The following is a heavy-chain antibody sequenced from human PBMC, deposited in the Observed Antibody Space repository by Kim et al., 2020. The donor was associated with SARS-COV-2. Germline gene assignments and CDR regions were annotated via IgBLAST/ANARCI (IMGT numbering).Heavy chain of an antibody. J-gene: IGHJ4*02. CDR1: GFTFSSYA. Sequence: AGSLRLSCAASGFTFSSYAMSWVRQSPGKGLECVSAISGSGGSTYYAYSVNGRFTISRDNSKNTLYLQMNSLIAEDTAVYYCAKVPSPHYVNDADYWGQGNLVTVSS. D-gene: IGHD3-16*01. V-gene: IGHV3-23*01. CDR2: ISGSGGST. CDR3: AKVPSPHYVNDADY.